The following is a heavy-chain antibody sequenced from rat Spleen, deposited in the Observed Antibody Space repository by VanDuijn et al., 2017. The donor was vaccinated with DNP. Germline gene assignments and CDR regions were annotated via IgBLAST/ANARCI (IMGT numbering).Heavy chain of an antibody. CDR3: ARGGRYWAMDA. CDR1: GFTFSNYD. V-gene: IGHV5S13*01. Sequence: EVQVVESGGGLVQPGRSLKLSCAASGFTFSNYDMAWIRQVPGKGLEWVASISSSGETTYYPDSVKGRFTTSRDNAKNILYLQMNSLRSEDTATYYCARGGRYWAMDAWGQGTSVTVSS. D-gene: IGHD1-5*01. CDR2: ISSSGETT. J-gene: IGHJ4*01.